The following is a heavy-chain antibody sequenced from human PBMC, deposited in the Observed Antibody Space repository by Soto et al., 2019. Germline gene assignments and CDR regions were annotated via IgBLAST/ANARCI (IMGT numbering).Heavy chain of an antibody. CDR2: VSPILGQP. CDR3: ARVGGVGAPPGADY. V-gene: IGHV1-69*01. Sequence: QVQLVQSGAEVKKPGSSVQVSCKASGGIFSSYAISWLRQAPGQGVEWMGAVSPILGQPYYAQTLQGRVTITADEAARSVYMELSSLRSEDTAVYFCARVGGVGAPPGADYWGQGTLVTVSS. D-gene: IGHD1-26*01. J-gene: IGHJ4*02. CDR1: GGIFSSYA.